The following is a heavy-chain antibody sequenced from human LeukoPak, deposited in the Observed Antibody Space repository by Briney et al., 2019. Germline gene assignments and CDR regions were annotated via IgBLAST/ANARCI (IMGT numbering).Heavy chain of an antibody. V-gene: IGHV3-9*01. J-gene: IGHJ4*02. CDR1: GFTFDDYA. Sequence: PGGSLRLSCAASGFTFDDYAMHWVRQAPGKGLEWVSGISWNSGSIGYADSVKGRFTISRDNAKNSLYLQMNSLRAEDTALYYCAPWGGSLGVDYWGQGTLVTVSS. D-gene: IGHD1-26*01. CDR3: APWGGSLGVDY. CDR2: ISWNSGSI.